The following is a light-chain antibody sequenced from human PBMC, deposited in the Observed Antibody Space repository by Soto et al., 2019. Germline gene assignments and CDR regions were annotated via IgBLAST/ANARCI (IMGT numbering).Light chain of an antibody. CDR3: SSYTSSNTLV. Sequence: HSVLAQPASVSGSPGQSTIISCTGTSSDVGGYNYVSWYQQHPGKAPKFLIYEVDNRASGVSDRCSGSKSGNTASLTISGLQAEDEADYYCSSYTSSNTLVFGTGTKLTVL. J-gene: IGLJ1*01. V-gene: IGLV2-14*01. CDR1: SSDVGGYNY. CDR2: EVD.